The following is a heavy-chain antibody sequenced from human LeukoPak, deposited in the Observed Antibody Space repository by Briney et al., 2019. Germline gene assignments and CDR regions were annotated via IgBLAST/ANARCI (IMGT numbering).Heavy chain of an antibody. D-gene: IGHD2-15*01. V-gene: IGHV3-30*18. CDR2: ISYDGSNK. Sequence: GGSLRLSCAASGFTFSSYGVHWVRQAPGKGQEWVAVISYDGSNKYYADSVKGRFTISRDNSKNTLYLQMNSLRAEDTAVYYCAKEGVVVAATIHYYGMDVWGQGTTVTVSS. CDR3: AKEGVVVAATIHYYGMDV. CDR1: GFTFSSYG. J-gene: IGHJ6*02.